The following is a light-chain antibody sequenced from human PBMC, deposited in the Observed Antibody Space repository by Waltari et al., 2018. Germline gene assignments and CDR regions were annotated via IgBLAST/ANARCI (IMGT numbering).Light chain of an antibody. V-gene: IGKV4-1*01. CDR3: LQYLHTPRT. CDR1: QSLLYTSNNKNY. Sequence: DVVMTQSPDSLAVSLGERATINCKSSQSLLYTSNNKNYLAWYQQKPGQPPKIRIYWASIRESGVPDRFSVSGSGTDFTLTISGLQAEDVASYFCLQYLHTPRTFGQGTKVEIK. J-gene: IGKJ1*01. CDR2: WAS.